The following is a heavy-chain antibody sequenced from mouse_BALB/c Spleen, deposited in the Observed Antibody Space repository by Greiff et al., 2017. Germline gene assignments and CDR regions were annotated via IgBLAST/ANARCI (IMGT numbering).Heavy chain of an antibody. D-gene: IGHD2-4*01. CDR3: ARPPSYYDYDWWFAY. Sequence: EVKLEESGPSLVKPSQTLSLTCSVTGDSITSGYWNWIRKFPGNKLEYMGYISYSGSTYYNPSLKSRISITRDTSKNQYYLQLNSVTTEDTATYYCARPPSYYDYDWWFAYWGQGTLVTVSA. V-gene: IGHV3-8*02. CDR1: GDSITSGY. J-gene: IGHJ3*01. CDR2: ISYSGST.